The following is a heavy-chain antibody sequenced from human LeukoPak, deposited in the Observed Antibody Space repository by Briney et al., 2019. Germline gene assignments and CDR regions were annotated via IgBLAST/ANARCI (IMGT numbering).Heavy chain of an antibody. J-gene: IGHJ4*02. Sequence: GGSLRLSCAVSGFTFSDYYMSWIRQAPGKGLEWVSYISSGSSSTNYADSVKGRFTISRDNAKSSLYLQMNSLRAEDTAVYYCASGGPVTTYAFDYWGQGTLVTVSS. V-gene: IGHV3-11*06. CDR1: GFTFSDYY. CDR3: ASGGPVTTYAFDY. CDR2: ISSGSSST. D-gene: IGHD4-17*01.